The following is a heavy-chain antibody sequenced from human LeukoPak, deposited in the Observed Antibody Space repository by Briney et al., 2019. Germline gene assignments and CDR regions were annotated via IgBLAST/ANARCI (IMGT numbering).Heavy chain of an antibody. CDR1: GFTFSSYA. CDR2: ISGSGGDR. D-gene: IGHD6-13*01. J-gene: IGHJ4*02. V-gene: IGHV3-23*01. CDR3: TKDIAAAVPYYFDY. Sequence: GGSLRLSCGASGFTFSSYAMSWVRQAPGKGLEWVSVISGSGGDRHYADSVKGRFTISRDNSKNTLYLQMTSLRVDDTAAYYCTKDIAAAVPYYFDYWGQGTLVTVSS.